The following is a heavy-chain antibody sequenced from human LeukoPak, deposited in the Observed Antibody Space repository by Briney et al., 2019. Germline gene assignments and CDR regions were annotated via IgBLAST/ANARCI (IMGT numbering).Heavy chain of an antibody. V-gene: IGHV3-21*01. Sequence: GGSLRLSCAASGFTFNVYNMNWVRQAPGKGLEWVSSISSSSIYIYYADSVKGRFTISRDNANNSLYLQMNSLRAEDTAVYYCARDQRFGHFDYLGQGTLVTVSS. CDR2: ISSSSIYI. CDR3: ARDQRFGHFDY. J-gene: IGHJ4*02. CDR1: GFTFNVYN. D-gene: IGHD3-10*01.